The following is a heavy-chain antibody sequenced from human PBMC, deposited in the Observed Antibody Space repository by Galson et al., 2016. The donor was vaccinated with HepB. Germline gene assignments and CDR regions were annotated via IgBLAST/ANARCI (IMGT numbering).Heavy chain of an antibody. CDR1: GASVNSSNW. D-gene: IGHD3-3*01. Sequence: ETLSLTCAVSGASVNSSNWWTWVRQAPGTGLEWIGEIYHTGTSNNNPSLLSRFTMSIDNSRNLFSLNLNSVTAADTAVYYFARASIFPGARVVFDSWGQGILVTVSS. CDR3: ARASIFPGARVVFDS. CDR2: IYHTGTS. V-gene: IGHV4-4*02. J-gene: IGHJ5*01.